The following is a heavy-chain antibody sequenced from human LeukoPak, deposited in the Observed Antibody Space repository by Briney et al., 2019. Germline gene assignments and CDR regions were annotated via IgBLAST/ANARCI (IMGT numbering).Heavy chain of an antibody. CDR2: ISGSGGST. Sequence: GGSLRLSCAASGFTFSSYGMSWVRQAPGKGLEWVSAISGSGGSTYYADSVKGRFTISRDNAKNSLYLQMNSLRAEDTAVYYCARDGSGYSDPVDYWGQGTLVTVSS. J-gene: IGHJ4*02. D-gene: IGHD3-22*01. CDR3: ARDGSGYSDPVDY. V-gene: IGHV3-23*01. CDR1: GFTFSSYG.